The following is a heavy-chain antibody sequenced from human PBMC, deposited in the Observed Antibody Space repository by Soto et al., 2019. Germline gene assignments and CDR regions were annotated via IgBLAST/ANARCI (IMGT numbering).Heavy chain of an antibody. Sequence: ASVKVSCKASGYTFTSYAMHWVRQAPGQRPEWMGWINAGNGNTKYSQKFQDRVTISKDTSANTAYMELSSLRSEDTAVYFCARVTIAVAGFDYWGQGTQVTVSS. CDR2: INAGNGNT. V-gene: IGHV1-3*01. J-gene: IGHJ4*02. D-gene: IGHD6-19*01. CDR3: ARVTIAVAGFDY. CDR1: GYTFTSYA.